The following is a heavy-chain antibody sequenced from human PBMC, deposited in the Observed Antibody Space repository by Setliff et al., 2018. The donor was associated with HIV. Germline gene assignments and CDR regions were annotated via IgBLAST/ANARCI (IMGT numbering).Heavy chain of an antibody. CDR1: GASISNSNSY. CDR2: IYYGGST. Sequence: SETLSLTCTVYGASISNSNSYWGWIRQPPGKRLEWLGSIYYGGSTYYNPSLKSRVTISVDTSKNQFSLKLSSVTAADTAVYYCARRKVGAHTGGWFDPWGQGTLVTVSS. J-gene: IGHJ5*02. D-gene: IGHD1-26*01. V-gene: IGHV4-39*07. CDR3: ARRKVGAHTGGWFDP.